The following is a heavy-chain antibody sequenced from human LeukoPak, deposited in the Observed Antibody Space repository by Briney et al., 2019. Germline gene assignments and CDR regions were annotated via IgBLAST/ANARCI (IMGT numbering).Heavy chain of an antibody. CDR3: AREGYYDSSATRRGAFDI. CDR2: ISSSSSYI. Sequence: GGSLRLSCAASGFTFSSYSMNWVRQAPGKGLEWVSSISSSSSYIYYADSVKGLFTISRDNAKNSLYLQMNSLRAEDTAVYYCAREGYYDSSATRRGAFDIWGQGTMVTVSS. CDR1: GFTFSSYS. V-gene: IGHV3-21*01. D-gene: IGHD3-22*01. J-gene: IGHJ3*02.